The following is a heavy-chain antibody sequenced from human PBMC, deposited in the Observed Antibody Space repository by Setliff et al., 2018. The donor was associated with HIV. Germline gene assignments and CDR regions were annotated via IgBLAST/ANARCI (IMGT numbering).Heavy chain of an antibody. Sequence: PGGSLRLSCAASGFNFGSHGMYWVRQAPGKGLEWVAFIRYDGSEENYVDSVKGRFTISRDNAKKSLYLQMNSLRGEDTAVYYCARKLRPGHGMDVWGQGTTVTVSS. CDR3: ARKLRPGHGMDV. D-gene: IGHD3-10*01. CDR2: IRYDGSEE. V-gene: IGHV3-30*02. CDR1: GFNFGSHG. J-gene: IGHJ6*02.